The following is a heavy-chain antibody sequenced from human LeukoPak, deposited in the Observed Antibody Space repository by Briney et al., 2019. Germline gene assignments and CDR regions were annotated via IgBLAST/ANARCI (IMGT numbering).Heavy chain of an antibody. V-gene: IGHV3-30-3*01. J-gene: IGHJ4*02. CDR3: ARAGAAAGLNLDY. CDR2: ISYDGGNK. D-gene: IGHD6-13*01. Sequence: GRSLRLSCAASGFTFSTSVMHWVRQAPGKGRGWVAVISYDGGNKYYADSVKGRFTISRDNSKNTVYVQMNSLRAEDTGVYYCARAGAAAGLNLDYWGQGTLVTVSS. CDR1: GFTFSTSV.